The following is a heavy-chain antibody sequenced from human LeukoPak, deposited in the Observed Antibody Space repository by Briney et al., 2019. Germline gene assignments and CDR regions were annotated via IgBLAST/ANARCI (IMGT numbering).Heavy chain of an antibody. CDR3: ARDQALQLVGDS. CDR1: GFTFDTHH. J-gene: IGHJ4*02. V-gene: IGHV3-23*01. D-gene: IGHD6-13*01. Sequence: GRSLRLSCAASGFTFDTHHMSWVRQAPGKGLEWLSDITGSGGTTHYSDSVTGRSTISRDNSKNTLYLQMDSLRVEDTAVYYCARDQALQLVGDSWGQGTLVSVSS. CDR2: ITGSGGTT.